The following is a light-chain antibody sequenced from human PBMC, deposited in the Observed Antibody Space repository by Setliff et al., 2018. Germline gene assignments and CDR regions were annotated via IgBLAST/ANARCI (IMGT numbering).Light chain of an antibody. CDR3: QQYSSFPLT. CDR2: RAS. J-gene: IGKJ4*01. Sequence: DVQMTQSPSTLSASVGDRVTITCRASQSISSWLAWYQQKSGRAPKLLIFRASTLESGVPSRFSGSGSATDFTLTISSLQPDDFATYYCQQYSSFPLTFGGGTK. CDR1: QSISSW. V-gene: IGKV1-5*03.